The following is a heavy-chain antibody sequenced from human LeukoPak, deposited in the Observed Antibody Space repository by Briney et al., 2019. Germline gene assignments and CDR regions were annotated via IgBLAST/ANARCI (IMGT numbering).Heavy chain of an antibody. CDR3: ARDSTWLLDY. CDR2: IKEDGSVK. J-gene: IGHJ4*02. D-gene: IGHD6-19*01. V-gene: IGHV3-7*03. Sequence: GGSLRLSRTASGFTFSSRWMTWVRQPPGKGLEWVANIKEDGSVKYYVDSVKGRFTISRDNTKNVLYLQMNSLRADDTAVYFCARDSTWLLDYWGQGTLITVSS. CDR1: GFTFSSRW.